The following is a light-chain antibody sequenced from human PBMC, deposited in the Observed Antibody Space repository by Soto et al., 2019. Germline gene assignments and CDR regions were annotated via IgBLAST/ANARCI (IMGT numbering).Light chain of an antibody. CDR1: SSDVGDYNF. V-gene: IGLV2-14*01. J-gene: IGLJ2*01. Sequence: QSALTQPASVSGSPGQSITISCTGTSSDVGDYNFVSWYQQHPGKAPKFMIYNVTDRPSGISNRFSGSKSGNTASLNISGLRPEDEADYYCISYASTSPHVVFGGGTKLTVI. CDR3: ISYASTSPHVV. CDR2: NVT.